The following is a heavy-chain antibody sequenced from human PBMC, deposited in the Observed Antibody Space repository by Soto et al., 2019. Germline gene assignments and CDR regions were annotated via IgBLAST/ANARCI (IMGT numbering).Heavy chain of an antibody. CDR3: ARDPYSSFDY. Sequence: QVQLVESGGGVVQPGRSLRLSCAASGFTFSNHGMHWVRQAPGKGLEWAAVIWYDGSKKYYADSVKGRFTISRDDSKNTLYLQMNSLRAEDTAVYYCARDPYSSFDYWGQGTLVTVSS. D-gene: IGHD6-19*01. J-gene: IGHJ4*02. CDR2: IWYDGSKK. CDR1: GFTFSNHG. V-gene: IGHV3-33*01.